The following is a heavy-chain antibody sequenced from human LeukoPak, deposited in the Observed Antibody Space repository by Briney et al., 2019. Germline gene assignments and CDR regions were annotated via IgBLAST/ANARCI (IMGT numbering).Heavy chain of an antibody. Sequence: SXYTLTSYGISXXRQAPGQGLXXMGXISAYNGNTNYAQKLQGRVTMTTDTSTSTAYMELRSLRSDDTAVYYCARDMGSHWNGLDYWGQGTLVTVSS. CDR3: ARDMGSHWNGLDY. CDR2: ISAYNGNT. V-gene: IGHV1-18*01. J-gene: IGHJ4*02. CDR1: XYTLTSYG. D-gene: IGHD1-1*01.